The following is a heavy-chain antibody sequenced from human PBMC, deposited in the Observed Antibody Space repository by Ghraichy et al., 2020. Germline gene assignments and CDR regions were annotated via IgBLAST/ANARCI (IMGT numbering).Heavy chain of an antibody. D-gene: IGHD3-22*01. CDR1: GFTFSRYG. V-gene: IGHV3-30*18. CDR2: TSYDGSNK. Sequence: GESLRLSCAASGFTFSRYGMHWVRQAPGKGLEWVAVTSYDGSNKLYGGSVQGRFTISRDNSKNTLFLQMNSLRPEDTAVYYCAKERDTSGYYSFRGDYYGMDVWGQGTTVTVSS. J-gene: IGHJ6*02. CDR3: AKERDTSGYYSFRGDYYGMDV.